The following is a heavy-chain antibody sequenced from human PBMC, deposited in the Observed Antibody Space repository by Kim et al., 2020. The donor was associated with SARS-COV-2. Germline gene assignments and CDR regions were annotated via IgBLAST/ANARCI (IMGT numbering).Heavy chain of an antibody. Sequence: GGSLRLSCAASGFTFSSYAMHWVRQAPGKGLEWVAVISYEGSNKYYADSVKGRFTISRDNFKNTLYLQMNSLRAEDTAVYYCARAPRGGAEDHWGQGTLVTVSS. V-gene: IGHV3-30*04. CDR2: ISYEGSNK. J-gene: IGHJ4*02. CDR1: GFTFSSYA. D-gene: IGHD3-16*01. CDR3: ARAPRGGAEDH.